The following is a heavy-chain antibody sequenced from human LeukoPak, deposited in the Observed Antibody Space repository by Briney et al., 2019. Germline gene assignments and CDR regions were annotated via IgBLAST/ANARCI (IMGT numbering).Heavy chain of an antibody. D-gene: IGHD3-9*01. CDR3: ARETTYYDILTGYYNVIDY. CDR1: GGSISSGDYY. CDR2: IYYSGST. Sequence: SETLSLTCTVSGGSISSGDYYWSWIRQPPGKGLEWIGYIYYSGSTYYNPSLKSRVTISVDTSKNQFSLKLSSVTAADTAVYYCARETTYYDILTGYYNVIDYWGQGTLSPSPQ. J-gene: IGHJ4*02. V-gene: IGHV4-30-4*01.